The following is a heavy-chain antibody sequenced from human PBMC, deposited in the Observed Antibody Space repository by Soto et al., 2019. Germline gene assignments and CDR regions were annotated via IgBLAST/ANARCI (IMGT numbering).Heavy chain of an antibody. CDR3: AREGLNDFWSSYSTPIDY. J-gene: IGHJ4*02. CDR1: GFTFSDYY. D-gene: IGHD3-3*01. Sequence: GGSLRLSCAASGFTFSDYYMSWIRQAPGKGLEWVSYISSSSSYTNYADSVKGRFTISRDNAKNSLYLQMNSLRAEDTAVYYCAREGLNDFWSSYSTPIDYWGQGTLVTVSS. CDR2: ISSSSSYT. V-gene: IGHV3-11*06.